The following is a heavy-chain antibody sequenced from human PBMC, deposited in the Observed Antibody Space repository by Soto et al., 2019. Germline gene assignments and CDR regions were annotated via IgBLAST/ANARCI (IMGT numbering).Heavy chain of an antibody. Sequence: PWGSLRLSCAAFGLTVSGKKYIAWVRQAPGKGLECVSGVYDVDGTYYADSVKGRFTISRDTSKTIVYLEMNNLRPDDTAVYYCASWPLQEHAYDVWGLGTTVTVSS. D-gene: IGHD4-4*01. J-gene: IGHJ3*01. V-gene: IGHV3-53*01. CDR2: VYDVDGT. CDR3: ASWPLQEHAYDV. CDR1: GLTVSGKKY.